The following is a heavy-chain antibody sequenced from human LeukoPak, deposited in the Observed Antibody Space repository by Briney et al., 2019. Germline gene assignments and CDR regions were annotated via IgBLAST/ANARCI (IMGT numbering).Heavy chain of an antibody. CDR3: ARLSGNYAY. CDR2: VKPNTGDT. J-gene: IGHJ4*02. CDR1: GYSFTGYY. D-gene: IGHD1-26*01. Sequence: ASVKVSCKASGYSFTGYYIHWVRQAPGQGLEWMGWVKPNTGDTQYAQKFQGRVTMSRDTSVSTAYMELSRLTSDGTAMYYCARLSGNYAYWGQGTLVTVFS. V-gene: IGHV1-2*02.